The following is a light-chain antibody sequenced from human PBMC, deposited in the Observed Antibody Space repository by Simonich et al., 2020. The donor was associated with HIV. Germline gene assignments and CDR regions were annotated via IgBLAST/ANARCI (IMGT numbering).Light chain of an antibody. CDR2: KAS. Sequence: DIQMTQSPSTRSAAVGDRVTITCRASQSISSWLDWYQQKPVRAPKLLIDKASSLESGVPSRFRGSGSGTEFPLTISSLQPDDFATYFCRQYNSYTWTFGQGTKVDIK. V-gene: IGKV1-5*03. J-gene: IGKJ1*01. CDR1: QSISSW. CDR3: RQYNSYTWT.